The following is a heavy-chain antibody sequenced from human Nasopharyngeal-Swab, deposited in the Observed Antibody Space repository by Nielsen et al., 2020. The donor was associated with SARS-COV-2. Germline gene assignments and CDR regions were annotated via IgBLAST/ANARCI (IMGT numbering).Heavy chain of an antibody. CDR1: GFIFSTYA. J-gene: IGHJ4*02. CDR3: GKSISDSSGHTIDY. Sequence: GGSLRLYCAASGFIFSTYAMSWVRQAQGKGTEWVSGISGSGGTTYYADSVKGRSSISRDNSKNTVYLQMNSLRADDTAVYYCGKSISDSSGHTIDYWGQGTLVTFSS. V-gene: IGHV3-23*01. D-gene: IGHD3-22*01. CDR2: ISGSGGTT.